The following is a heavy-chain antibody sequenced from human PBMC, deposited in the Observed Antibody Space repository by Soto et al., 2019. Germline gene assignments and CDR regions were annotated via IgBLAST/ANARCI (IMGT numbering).Heavy chain of an antibody. J-gene: IGHJ3*02. CDR1: GFTFSSYA. CDR2: VIGSGAGT. D-gene: IGHD3-10*01. Sequence: PGGSLRLSCAASGFTFSSYAMSWVRQAPGKGLEWVSGVIGSGAGTYYADSVKGRFTISRDNSKNTLYLQMNSLRVEDTAVYYCAKGWVRGTLDAFDIWGQGTMVTVSS. CDR3: AKGWVRGTLDAFDI. V-gene: IGHV3-23*01.